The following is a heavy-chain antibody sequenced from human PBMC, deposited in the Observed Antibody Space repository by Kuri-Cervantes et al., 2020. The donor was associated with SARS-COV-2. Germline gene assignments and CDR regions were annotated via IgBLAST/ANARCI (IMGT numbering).Heavy chain of an antibody. J-gene: IGHJ3*02. CDR3: ARGPRYCSSTSCYPLDAFDI. V-gene: IGHV4-39*07. D-gene: IGHD2-2*01. CDR1: GGSISSSSYY. Sequence: SETLSLTCTVSGGSISSSSYYWGWIRQPPGKGLEWIGSIYYSGSTYYNPSLKSRVTISVDASKNQFSLKLSSVTAADTAVYYCARGPRYCSSTSCYPLDAFDIWGQGTMVTVS. CDR2: IYYSGST.